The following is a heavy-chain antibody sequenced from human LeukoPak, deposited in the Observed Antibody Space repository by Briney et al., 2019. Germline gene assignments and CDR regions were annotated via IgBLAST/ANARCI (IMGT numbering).Heavy chain of an antibody. D-gene: IGHD3-10*01. CDR1: GFNFSNYA. CDR2: LSSGGSHK. CDR3: TRPRGQGYGLGSFVLLY. V-gene: IGHV3-30*04. Sequence: GGSLRLSCAASGFNFSNYALHWVRHGPAKGLEWVAVLSSGGSHKFYADSVKGRFTVSTHPSHNPVYLQIDSLTADDTAIYYCTRPRGQGYGLGSFVLLYWGQGTLVTVSS. J-gene: IGHJ4*02.